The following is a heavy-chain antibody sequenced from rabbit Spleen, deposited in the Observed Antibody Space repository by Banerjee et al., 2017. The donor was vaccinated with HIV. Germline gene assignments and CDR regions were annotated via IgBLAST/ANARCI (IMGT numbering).Heavy chain of an antibody. CDR2: IYAGSSGRT. J-gene: IGHJ3*01. Sequence: QSLEESGGGLVQPGGSLKLSCKASGFTISDDYYMCWVRQAPGKGLEWIACIYAGSSGRTYYASWAKGRFTISKTSSTTVTLQMTSLTAADTATYFCARGVGSSGDGYHLWGQGTLVTVS. V-gene: IGHV1S40*01. CDR3: ARGVGSSGDGYHL. CDR1: GFTISDDYY. D-gene: IGHD1-1*01.